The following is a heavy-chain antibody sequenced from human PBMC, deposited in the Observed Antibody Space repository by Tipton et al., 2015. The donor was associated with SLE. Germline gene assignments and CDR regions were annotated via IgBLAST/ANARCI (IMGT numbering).Heavy chain of an antibody. CDR1: GFTFNNYA. CDR2: ITGSGGNT. Sequence: SLRLSCTASGFTFNNYAMSWVRQAPGKGLEWVSVITGSGGNTYYADSVKGRFTISRDNSKSTLYLQMNSLRAEDTAIYYCAKDPLSWDYYYGLDVWGQGTAVTVSS. J-gene: IGHJ6*02. CDR3: AKDPLSWDYYYGLDV. V-gene: IGHV3-23*01. D-gene: IGHD3-10*01.